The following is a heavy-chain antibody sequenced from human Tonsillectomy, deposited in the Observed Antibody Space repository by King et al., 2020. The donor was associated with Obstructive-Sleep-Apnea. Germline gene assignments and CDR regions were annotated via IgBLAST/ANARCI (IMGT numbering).Heavy chain of an antibody. D-gene: IGHD4-11*01. V-gene: IGHV3-43*01. Sequence: QLVQSGGGVVQPGGSLRLSCAASGFTFADYVFHWVRQAPGKGLEWVSLISWDGENTYYADSVKGRFTISRDNSKNSLYLQMSSLRTEDTALYYCAKDVHHDYPIDYYYYGMDVWGQGTTVTVSS. CDR3: AKDVHHDYPIDYYYYGMDV. CDR1: GFTFADYV. J-gene: IGHJ6*02. CDR2: ISWDGENT.